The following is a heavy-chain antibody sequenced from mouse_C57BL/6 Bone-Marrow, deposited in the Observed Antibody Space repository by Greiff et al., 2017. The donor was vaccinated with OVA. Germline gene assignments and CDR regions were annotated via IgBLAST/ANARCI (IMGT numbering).Heavy chain of an antibody. CDR1: GFTFSSYT. CDR2: ISGGGGNT. CDR3: ARLIHYYGSTYALDY. J-gene: IGHJ4*01. D-gene: IGHD1-1*01. Sequence: EVNVVESGGGLVKPGGSLKLSCAASGFTFSSYTMSWVRQTPEKRLEWVATISGGGGNTYYPDSVKGRFTISRDNAKNTLYLQRSSLRSEDTALYYCARLIHYYGSTYALDYWGQGTSVSVSS. V-gene: IGHV5-9*01.